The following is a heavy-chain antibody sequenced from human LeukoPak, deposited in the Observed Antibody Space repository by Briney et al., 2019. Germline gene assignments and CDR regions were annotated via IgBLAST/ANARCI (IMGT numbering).Heavy chain of an antibody. J-gene: IGHJ4*02. V-gene: IGHV3-9*01. CDR1: GFTFDDYA. D-gene: IGHD1-1*01. CDR3: ARDGSNWRDSPPDS. Sequence: GGSLRLSCAASGFTFDDYAMHWVRQAPGKGLEWVSGITWNSDSIDYADSVKGRLTISRDNAKNSLYLQMNSLRAEDTAVYYCARDGSNWRDSPPDSWGQGTLVIVSS. CDR2: ITWNSDSI.